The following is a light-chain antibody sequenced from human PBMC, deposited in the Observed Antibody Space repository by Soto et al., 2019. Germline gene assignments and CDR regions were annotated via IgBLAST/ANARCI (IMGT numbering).Light chain of an antibody. CDR3: QQHSDWPLT. V-gene: IGKV3-11*01. CDR2: DAS. Sequence: EIVLIQSPATLSLSPGERATLSCRASQSVSSSLAWYQQHPGQAPRLLIFDASNRATGIPVRFSGSGSGTDFTLTISSLEPEDFTVYYCQQHSDWPLTFGGGTRVEIK. J-gene: IGKJ4*01. CDR1: QSVSSS.